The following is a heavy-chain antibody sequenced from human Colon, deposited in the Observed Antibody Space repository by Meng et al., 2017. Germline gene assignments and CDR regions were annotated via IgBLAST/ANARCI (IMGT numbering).Heavy chain of an antibody. CDR2: INPRTGDT. V-gene: IGHV1-2*06. J-gene: IGHJ4*02. CDR3: ARESADGGSFDL. Sequence: HVQLLQSGAEVKKPGASVTVSCKASGYTLYIHWVRLRPGEGLEWMGRINPRTGDTKSAQSFQGRVTMTRDTSTTTFSMDLRSLTTDDSAIYFCARESADGGSFDLWGQGTLVTVSS. D-gene: IGHD2-15*01. CDR1: GYTLY.